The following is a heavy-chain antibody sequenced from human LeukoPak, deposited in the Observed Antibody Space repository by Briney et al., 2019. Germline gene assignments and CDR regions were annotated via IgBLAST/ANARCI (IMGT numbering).Heavy chain of an antibody. D-gene: IGHD3-10*01. CDR2: IFYSGST. CDR1: GGSISSTSYY. Sequence: SETLSLTCTVSGGSISSTSYYWGWIRQPPGKGLEWIGTIFYSGSTYYNPSLKSRVTISVDTSKNQFSLKLSSVTAADTAVYYCARSHGSGSYYNLNDYWGQGTLVTVSS. J-gene: IGHJ4*02. V-gene: IGHV4-39*07. CDR3: ARSHGSGSYYNLNDY.